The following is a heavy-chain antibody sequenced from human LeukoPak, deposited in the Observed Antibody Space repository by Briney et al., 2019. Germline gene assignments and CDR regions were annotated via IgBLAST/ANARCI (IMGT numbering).Heavy chain of an antibody. D-gene: IGHD3-22*01. CDR2: IYYSGST. CDR1: GGSISSGDYY. J-gene: IGHJ6*02. V-gene: IGHV4-30-4*01. Sequence: SQTLSLTCTVSGGSISSGDYYWSRIRQPPGKGLEWIGYIYYSGSTYYNPSLKSRVTISVDTSKNQFSLKLSSVTAADTAVYYCARDSDDSSGYYYSLGMDVWGQGTTVTVSS. CDR3: ARDSDDSSGYYYSLGMDV.